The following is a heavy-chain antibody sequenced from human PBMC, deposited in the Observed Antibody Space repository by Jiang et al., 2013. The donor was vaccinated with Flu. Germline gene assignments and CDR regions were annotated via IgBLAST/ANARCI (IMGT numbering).Heavy chain of an antibody. D-gene: IGHD3-16*01. J-gene: IGHJ4*02. CDR3: AKDYGTEGDMTRRGHLDY. CDR2: IWYDGSNK. V-gene: IGHV3-33*06. Sequence: RLSCAASGFIFSGSGMHWVRQAPGKGLEWVAIIWYDGSNKYYADSVKGRFTISRDNPKNTVYLQMNSLRAEDTGVYYCAKDYGTEGDMTRRGHLDYWGQGTLVTVSS. CDR1: GFIFSGSG.